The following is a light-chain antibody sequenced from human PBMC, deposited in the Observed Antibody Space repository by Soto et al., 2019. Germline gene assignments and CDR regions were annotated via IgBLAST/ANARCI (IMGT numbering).Light chain of an antibody. J-gene: IGLJ2*01. CDR1: SSDFGGTNY. V-gene: IGLV2-8*01. Sequence: QSALTQPPSASGSPGQSVTISCTGASSDFGGTNYVSWYQQHPGKAPKLMIFEVTKRPSGVPDRFSGSKSGNTASLTVSGLQAEDEADYYCISYAGSYADVVFGGGTSSPS. CDR3: ISYAGSYADVV. CDR2: EVT.